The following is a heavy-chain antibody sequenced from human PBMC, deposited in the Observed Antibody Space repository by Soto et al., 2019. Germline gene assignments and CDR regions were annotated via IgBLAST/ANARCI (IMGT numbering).Heavy chain of an antibody. CDR3: ARHKSSCSGGSCYYYYYYMDV. D-gene: IGHD2-15*01. CDR1: GYSFTSYW. Sequence: PGESLKISCKGSGYSFTSYWIGWVRQMPGKGLEWIGIIYPGDSDTRYSPSFQGQVTISADKSISTAYLQWSSLKASDTAMYYCARHKSSCSGGSCYYYYYYMDVWGKGTTVTVSS. V-gene: IGHV5-51*01. J-gene: IGHJ6*03. CDR2: IYPGDSDT.